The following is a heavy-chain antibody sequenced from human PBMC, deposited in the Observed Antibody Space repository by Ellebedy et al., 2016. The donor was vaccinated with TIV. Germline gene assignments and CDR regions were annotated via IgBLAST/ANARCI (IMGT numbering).Heavy chain of an antibody. CDR1: GYTFTSYY. V-gene: IGHV1-69*13. D-gene: IGHD3-3*01. CDR3: ASGPTIFGGQPRYYYMDV. J-gene: IGHJ6*03. CDR2: IIPIFGTA. Sequence: SVKVSXXASGYTFTSYYMHWVRQAPGQGLEWMGGIIPIFGTANYAQKFQGRVTITADESTSTAYMELSSLRSEDTAVYYCASGPTIFGGQPRYYYMDVWGKGTTVTVSS.